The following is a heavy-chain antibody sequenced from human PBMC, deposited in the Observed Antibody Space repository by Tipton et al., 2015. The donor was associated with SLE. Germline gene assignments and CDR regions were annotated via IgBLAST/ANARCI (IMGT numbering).Heavy chain of an antibody. V-gene: IGHV4-59*08. CDR3: ASFLYSNYVGYP. J-gene: IGHJ5*02. D-gene: IGHD4-11*01. Sequence: GLVKPSETLSLTCTVSGGSISSHYWSWIRQPPGKGLEWIGYIYYSGSTNYNPSLKSRVTISVDTSKNQFSLKLSSVTAADTAVYYCASFLYSNYVGYPWGQGTLVTVSS. CDR1: GGSISSHY. CDR2: IYYSGST.